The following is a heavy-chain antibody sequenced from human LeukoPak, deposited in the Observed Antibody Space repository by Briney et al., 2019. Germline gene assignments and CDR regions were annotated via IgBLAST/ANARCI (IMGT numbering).Heavy chain of an antibody. V-gene: IGHV3-66*01. D-gene: IGHD1-7*01. J-gene: IGHJ6*02. CDR2: IYSGGTT. CDR3: ARDRGTNFYSYGLDV. Sequence: GGSLRLSCAACRFIVSNNYMSWVRQAPGKGLEGVSVIYSGGTTYYADSVKGRFTISRDNSKNSLLLQMNSLRAEDTAVYYCARDRGTNFYSYGLDVWGQGTTVTVSS. CDR1: RFIVSNNY.